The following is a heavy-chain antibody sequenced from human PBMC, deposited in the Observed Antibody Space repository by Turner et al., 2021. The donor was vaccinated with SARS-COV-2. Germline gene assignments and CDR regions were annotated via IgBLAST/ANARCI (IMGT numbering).Heavy chain of an antibody. V-gene: IGHV1-24*01. J-gene: IGHJ4*02. CDR2: FDAEEGQT. CDR1: GDSLSELA. Sequence: VQFVQSGAELKRPGASVKVSCEIAGDSLSELAMYWVLQAPGKGPEGVGGFDAEEGQTIYAQKFRGRVTLTEDTTTDTAYMDLSSLTSEETATYYCATYYDDGDLRYDFWGQGTLVTVSS. CDR3: ATYYDDGDLRYDF. D-gene: IGHD3-16*01.